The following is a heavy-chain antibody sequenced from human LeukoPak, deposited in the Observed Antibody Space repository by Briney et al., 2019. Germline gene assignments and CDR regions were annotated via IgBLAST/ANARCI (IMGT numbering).Heavy chain of an antibody. Sequence: ASVKVSCKASGYTFTGYYMHWVRQAPGQGLEWMGWINPNSGGTNYAQEFQGRVTMTRDTSISTAYMELSRLRSDDTAVYYCARGREWGLSSDGYFDYWGQGTLVTVSS. V-gene: IGHV1-2*02. CDR3: ARGREWGLSSDGYFDY. D-gene: IGHD1-26*01. CDR2: INPNSGGT. CDR1: GYTFTGYY. J-gene: IGHJ4*02.